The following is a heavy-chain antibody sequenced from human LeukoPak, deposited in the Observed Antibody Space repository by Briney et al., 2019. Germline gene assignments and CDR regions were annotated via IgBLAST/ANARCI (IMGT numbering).Heavy chain of an antibody. CDR3: ARSDYSLVLIDY. V-gene: IGHV4-39*01. D-gene: IGHD4-11*01. CDR2: IYYSGST. Sequence: SETLSLTCTVSGGSISSGDYYWGWIRQPPGKGLEWIGSIYYSGSTYYNPSLKSRVTISVDTSKNQFSPKLSSVTAADTAVYYCARSDYSLVLIDYWGQGTLVTVS. J-gene: IGHJ4*02. CDR1: GGSISSGDYY.